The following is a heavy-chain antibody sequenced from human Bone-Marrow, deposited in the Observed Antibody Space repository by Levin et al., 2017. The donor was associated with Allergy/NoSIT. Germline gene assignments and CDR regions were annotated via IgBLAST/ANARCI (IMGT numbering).Heavy chain of an antibody. CDR1: GFTFSSYA. V-gene: IGHV3-23*01. Sequence: GGSLRLSCAASGFTFSSYAMSWVRQAPGKGLEWVSAISGSGGSTYSADSVKGRFTISRDNSKNTLYLQMNSLRAEDTAVYYCAKSSQGVNWGIDYWGQGTLVTVSS. CDR3: AKSSQGVNWGIDY. CDR2: ISGSGGST. D-gene: IGHD7-27*01. J-gene: IGHJ4*02.